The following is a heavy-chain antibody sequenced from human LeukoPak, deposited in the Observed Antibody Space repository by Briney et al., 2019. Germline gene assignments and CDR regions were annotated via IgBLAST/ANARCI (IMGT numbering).Heavy chain of an antibody. Sequence: GGSLRLSCAASGFTFSSYWMSWVRQAPGKGLEWVANIKQDGSEKYYVYSVKGRFTISRDNAKNSLYLRMNSLRAEDTAVYYCARDSSGWYYYFDYWGQGTLVTVSS. CDR2: IKQDGSEK. V-gene: IGHV3-7*01. D-gene: IGHD6-19*01. J-gene: IGHJ4*02. CDR3: ARDSSGWYYYFDY. CDR1: GFTFSSYW.